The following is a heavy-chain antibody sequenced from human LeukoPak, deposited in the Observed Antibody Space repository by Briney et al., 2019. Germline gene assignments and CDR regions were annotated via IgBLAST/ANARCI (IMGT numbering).Heavy chain of an antibody. CDR1: GFTFSSYA. Sequence: GGSLRLSCAASGFTFSSYAMSWVRRAPGKGLEWVSAISGGGASTYYADSVKGRFTISRDNSKNTLYLQMNSLRAEDTAVYYCARLAAAINGYFDPWGQGTLVTVSS. D-gene: IGHD6-13*01. CDR3: ARLAAAINGYFDP. J-gene: IGHJ5*02. CDR2: ISGGGAST. V-gene: IGHV3-23*01.